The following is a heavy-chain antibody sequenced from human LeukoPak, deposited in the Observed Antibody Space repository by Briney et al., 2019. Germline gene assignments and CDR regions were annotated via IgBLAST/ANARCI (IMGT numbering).Heavy chain of an antibody. V-gene: IGHV1-8*01. Sequence: ASVKVSCKASGYTFTSYDINWVRQATGQGLEWMGWMNPDSGSTGYAQKFQGRVTMTRNTSISTAYMELSSLRSGDTAVYYCARGPYCRSMSCPYWFDPWGQGTLVTVSS. D-gene: IGHD2-2*01. CDR1: GYTFTSYD. J-gene: IGHJ5*02. CDR2: MNPDSGST. CDR3: ARGPYCRSMSCPYWFDP.